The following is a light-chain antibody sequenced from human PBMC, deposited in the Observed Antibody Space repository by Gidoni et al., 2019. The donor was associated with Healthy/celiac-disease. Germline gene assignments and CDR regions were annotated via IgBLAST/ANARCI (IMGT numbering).Light chain of an antibody. V-gene: IGLV2-14*03. J-gene: IGLJ1*01. CDR2: DVS. Sequence: SALTQPASVSGSPGQSITISCTGTSSDVGGYNYVSWYQQHPGKAPKLMIYDVSNRPSGVCNRFSGSKSGNTASLTISGLQAEDEADYYCSSYTSSSTLAVFGTGTKITVL. CDR3: SSYTSSSTLAV. CDR1: SSDVGGYNY.